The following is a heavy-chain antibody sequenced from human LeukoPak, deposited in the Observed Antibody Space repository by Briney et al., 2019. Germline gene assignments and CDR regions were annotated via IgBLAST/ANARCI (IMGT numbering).Heavy chain of an antibody. V-gene: IGHV4-59*01. CDR1: GGSLNSDY. J-gene: IGHJ3*02. D-gene: IGHD5-12*01. Sequence: SETLSLTCTVSGGSLNSDYWTWIRRPPGKGLEYIGYIHYTGSTYYNPSLKSRVIISVDTSKNQYSLKVSSVTAADTAVYYCARLPRGAFDIWGQGTMVTVSS. CDR3: ARLPRGAFDI. CDR2: IHYTGST.